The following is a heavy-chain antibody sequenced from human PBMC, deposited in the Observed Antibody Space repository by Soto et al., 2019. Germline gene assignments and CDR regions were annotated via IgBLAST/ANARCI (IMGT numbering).Heavy chain of an antibody. J-gene: IGHJ6*02. CDR3: ARGSVLRFLEWSPPNGYGMDV. Sequence: SVKVSCKASGGTFSSYAISWVRQAPGQGLEWMGGIIPIFGTANYAQKFQGRVTITADKSTSTAYMELSSLRSEDTAVYYCARGSVLRFLEWSPPNGYGMDVWGQGTTVTVSS. CDR2: IIPIFGTA. CDR1: GGTFSSYA. D-gene: IGHD3-3*01. V-gene: IGHV1-69*06.